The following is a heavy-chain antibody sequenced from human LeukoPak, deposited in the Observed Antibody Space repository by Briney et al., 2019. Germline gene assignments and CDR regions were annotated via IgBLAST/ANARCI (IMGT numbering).Heavy chain of an antibody. CDR3: ATWRTAKTGFDY. CDR1: GGSISNNNYY. CDR2: IYYSGSP. J-gene: IGHJ4*01. V-gene: IGHV4-39*01. D-gene: IGHD1-1*01. Sequence: SETLSLTCTVSGGSISNNNYYWAWIRQPPGKGLECIGSIYYSGSPSYNPSLKSRVTISVDTSKNQFSLRLSSVTAADTAVYYCATWRTAKTGFDYWGQEPWSPSPQ.